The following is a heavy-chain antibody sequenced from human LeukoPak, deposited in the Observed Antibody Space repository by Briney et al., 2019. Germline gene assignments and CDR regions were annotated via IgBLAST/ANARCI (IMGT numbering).Heavy chain of an antibody. Sequence: SVKVSCKASGGTFISYAISWVRQAPGQGLEWMGRIIPIFGTANYAQKFQGRVTITTDESTSTAYMELSSLRSEDTAVYYCASKDYGDYVRPDAFDIWGQGTMVTVSS. CDR2: IIPIFGTA. CDR3: ASKDYGDYVRPDAFDI. V-gene: IGHV1-69*05. D-gene: IGHD4-17*01. CDR1: GGTFISYA. J-gene: IGHJ3*02.